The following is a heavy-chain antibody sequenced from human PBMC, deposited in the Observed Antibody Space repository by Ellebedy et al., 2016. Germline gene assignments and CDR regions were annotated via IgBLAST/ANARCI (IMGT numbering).Heavy chain of an antibody. D-gene: IGHD4-17*01. CDR1: GFTFTDYY. CDR3: YYGHYSAS. V-gene: IGHV3-11*03. Sequence: GESLKISXAASGFTFTDYYMTWIRQAPGRGLEWLSDISSSSIFTKYADSVKGRFSISRANSKKTLFLQMNNLRAEDTAVYYCYYGHYSASWGQGTLVTVSS. CDR2: ISSSSIFT. J-gene: IGHJ4*02.